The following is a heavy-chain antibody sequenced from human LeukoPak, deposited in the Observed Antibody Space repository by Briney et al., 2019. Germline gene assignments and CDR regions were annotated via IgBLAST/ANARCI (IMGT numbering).Heavy chain of an antibody. CDR2: IRSKAYGGTT. CDR3: ARGESGYDFGY. CDR1: GFTFGDYA. J-gene: IGHJ4*02. D-gene: IGHD5-12*01. Sequence: GGSLRLSCTASGFTFGDYAMNWVRQAPGKGLEWVGLIRSKAYGGTTEYAASVKGRFTISRDDPKSIAYLQMNSLKTEDTALYYCARGESGYDFGYWGQGTLVTVSS. V-gene: IGHV3-49*04.